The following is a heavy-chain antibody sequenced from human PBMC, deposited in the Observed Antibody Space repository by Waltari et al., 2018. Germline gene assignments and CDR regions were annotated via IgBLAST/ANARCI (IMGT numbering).Heavy chain of an antibody. CDR1: GFTFSSYA. D-gene: IGHD3-22*01. J-gene: IGHJ4*02. V-gene: IGHV3-23*01. Sequence: EVQLLESGGGLVQPGGSLRLSCAASGFTFSSYAMSWVRQAPGKGLEWVSGISGSGGSTYYADSVKGRFTISRDNSKNTLYLQMNSLRAEDTAVYYCAKGGRYDSSGYYYLFDYWGQGTLVTVSS. CDR2: ISGSGGST. CDR3: AKGGRYDSSGYYYLFDY.